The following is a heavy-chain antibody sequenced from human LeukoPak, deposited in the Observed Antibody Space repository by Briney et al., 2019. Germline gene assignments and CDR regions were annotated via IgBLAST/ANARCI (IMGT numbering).Heavy chain of an antibody. Sequence: PXETLSLTCTVSGDSVTNDFFWGWVRQPPGKELEGIGSFCLGRDTYYRPSLKRRVTISVDTAKNQFSLNLNSVTAADTAVYYCARWASISREPGGFFDHWGQGTLVTVSS. CDR3: ARWASISREPGGFFDH. CDR1: GDSVTNDFF. D-gene: IGHD1-14*01. CDR2: FCLGRDT. V-gene: IGHV4-38-2*02. J-gene: IGHJ4*02.